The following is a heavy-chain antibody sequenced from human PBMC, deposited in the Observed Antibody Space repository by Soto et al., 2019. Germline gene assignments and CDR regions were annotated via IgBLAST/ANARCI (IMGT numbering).Heavy chain of an antibody. V-gene: IGHV5-51*01. CDR3: ARRIGGGNSRRYDAFDI. J-gene: IGHJ3*02. D-gene: IGHD2-21*02. CDR1: GYSFTRYW. Sequence: GGSLKNSRKGSGYSFTRYWIGWGRQMPRETLEWMGIIYPGDSDTRYSPSFQGQVTISADKSISTAYLQWSSLKASDTAMYYCARRIGGGNSRRYDAFDIWGQGTMVTVSS. CDR2: IYPGDSDT.